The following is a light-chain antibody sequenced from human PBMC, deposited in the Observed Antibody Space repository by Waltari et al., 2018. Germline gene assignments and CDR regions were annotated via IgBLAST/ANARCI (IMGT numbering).Light chain of an antibody. CDR2: DHN. V-gene: IGLV1-51*01. Sequence: QSVLTQPPSVSAAPGQKVTISCSGSSSNIGNNYVSWYQQLPGTAPKLLIYDHNKRPSGIPYRFSGSKSGTSAALGITGLQTGDEADYYCGTWDSSLSAGVFGGGTKLTVL. J-gene: IGLJ3*02. CDR3: GTWDSSLSAGV. CDR1: SSNIGNNY.